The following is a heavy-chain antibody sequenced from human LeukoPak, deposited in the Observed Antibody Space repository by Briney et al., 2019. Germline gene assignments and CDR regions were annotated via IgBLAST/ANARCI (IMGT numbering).Heavy chain of an antibody. Sequence: PGGSLRLSCAASGFTVSSNYMSWVRQAPGKGLVWVSRINSDGSSTSYADSVKGRFTISRDNAKNTLYLQMNSLRAEDTAVYYCARERDAFDIWGQGTMVTVSS. CDR1: GFTVSSNY. CDR3: ARERDAFDI. V-gene: IGHV3-74*01. CDR2: INSDGSST. J-gene: IGHJ3*02.